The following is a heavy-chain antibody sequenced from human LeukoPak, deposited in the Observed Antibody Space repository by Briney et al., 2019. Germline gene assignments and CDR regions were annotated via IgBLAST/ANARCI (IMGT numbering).Heavy chain of an antibody. J-gene: IGHJ6*02. Sequence: GASVKVSCKASGYTITRYYMHWVRQAPGQGLEWMGIINPSGGSTSYAQKFQGRVTMTRDTSTSTVYMELSSLRSEDTAVYYCARDGSRKWGCCSGGSCYDYYGMDVWGQGTTVTVSS. CDR3: ARDGSRKWGCCSGGSCYDYYGMDV. CDR2: INPSGGST. CDR1: GYTITRYY. D-gene: IGHD2-15*01. V-gene: IGHV1-46*01.